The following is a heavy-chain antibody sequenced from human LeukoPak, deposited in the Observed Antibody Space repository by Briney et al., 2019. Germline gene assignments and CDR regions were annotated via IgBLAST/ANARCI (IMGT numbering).Heavy chain of an antibody. CDR1: GYTFTDYY. D-gene: IGHD5-12*01. CDR3: ARDFDGSGYGDY. J-gene: IGHJ4*02. V-gene: IGHV1-2*02. Sequence: ASVTVSCMASGYTFTDYYMHRVRQAPGQGLEWMAWINPNSGGTNYEQKVQGRVTITRDKSISTAYMELSRVRSDDTAVYYCARDFDGSGYGDYWGQGTLVTVSS. CDR2: INPNSGGT.